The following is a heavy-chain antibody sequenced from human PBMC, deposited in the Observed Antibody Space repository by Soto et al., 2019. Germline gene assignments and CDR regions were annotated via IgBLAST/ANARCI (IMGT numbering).Heavy chain of an antibody. CDR2: IIPILGIA. Sequence: QVQLVQSGAEVKKPGSSVKVSCKASGGTFSSYTISWVRQAPGQGLEWMGRIIPILGIANYAQKFQGRVTITADKSTSTAYMELSRLRSADTPEYYCASSKDTYYDFWSGYYTVINIDYWGQGTLVTVSS. CDR1: GGTFSSYT. J-gene: IGHJ4*02. V-gene: IGHV1-69*02. D-gene: IGHD3-3*01. CDR3: ASSKDTYYDFWSGYYTVINIDY.